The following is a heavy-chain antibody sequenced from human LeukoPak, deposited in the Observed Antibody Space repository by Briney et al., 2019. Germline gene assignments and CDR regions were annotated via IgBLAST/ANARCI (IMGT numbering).Heavy chain of an antibody. D-gene: IGHD2-21*02. Sequence: GESLKISCKGSGYSFTSYWIGWVRQLPGKGLEWMGIIYPGDSDTRYSPSFQGQVTISADKSISTAYLQWSSLKASDTAMYYCARIKYCGGDCYPNAFDIWGQGTMVTVSS. V-gene: IGHV5-51*01. CDR1: GYSFTSYW. CDR2: IYPGDSDT. CDR3: ARIKYCGGDCYPNAFDI. J-gene: IGHJ3*02.